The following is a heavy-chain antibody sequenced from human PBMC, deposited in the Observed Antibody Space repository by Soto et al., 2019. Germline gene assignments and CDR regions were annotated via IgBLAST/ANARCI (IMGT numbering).Heavy chain of an antibody. CDR1: GGSFGSVA. CDR3: ANRRMEVGGTAPYSYDVDV. CDR2: IIPIFGAP. D-gene: IGHD6-19*01. J-gene: IGHJ6*02. Sequence: QVHLAQSGAEVKKPGSSVKVSCKASGGSFGSVALNWVRQAPGQGLEWMGGIIPIFGAPRYAQRFQGRVTLYADKSTTTVFIELKSLRSDDTAVYYCANRRMEVGGTAPYSYDVDVGGQWTTVIVSS. V-gene: IGHV1-69*06.